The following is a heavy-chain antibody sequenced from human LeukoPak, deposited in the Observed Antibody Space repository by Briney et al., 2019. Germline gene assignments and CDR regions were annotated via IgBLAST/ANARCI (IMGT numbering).Heavy chain of an antibody. D-gene: IGHD3-9*01. J-gene: IGHJ4*02. V-gene: IGHV1-3*01. Sequence: ASVTVSFKASGYTFTSYAMHWVRQAPGQRREWMGWINAGNGNTKYSQKFQGRVTITRDTSASTAYMELSSLRSEDTAVYYCAREALDPYYDILTGYYFLDYWGQGTLVTVSS. CDR1: GYTFTSYA. CDR3: AREALDPYYDILTGYYFLDY. CDR2: INAGNGNT.